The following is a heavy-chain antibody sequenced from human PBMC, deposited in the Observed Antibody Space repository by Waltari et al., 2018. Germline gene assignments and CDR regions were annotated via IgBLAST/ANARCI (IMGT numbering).Heavy chain of an antibody. CDR1: GYSFTSYG. Sequence: QVQLVQSGAEVQKPGASVKVSCKASGYSFTSYGISWVRQAPGQGLEWMGWIRAYSGNTNYAQKLQGRVTMTTDTSTSTAYMELRSLRSDDTAGYYCARGEYYEFWSGYFFDYWGQGTLVTVSS. CDR2: IRAYSGNT. CDR3: ARGEYYEFWSGYFFDY. V-gene: IGHV1-18*01. D-gene: IGHD3-3*01. J-gene: IGHJ4*02.